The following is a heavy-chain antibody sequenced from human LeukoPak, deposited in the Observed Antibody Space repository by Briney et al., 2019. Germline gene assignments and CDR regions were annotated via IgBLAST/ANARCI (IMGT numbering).Heavy chain of an antibody. J-gene: IGHJ3*02. V-gene: IGHV3-7*01. CDR3: AKEGGYSYGFGIGDDALDI. D-gene: IGHD5-18*01. CDR2: IKQDGSEK. CDR1: GFTFSSYW. Sequence: PGGSLRLSCAASGFTFSSYWMNWVRQTPGKGLEWVANIKQDGSEKYYVDSVKGRFTISRDNAKNSLYLQMNSLRAEDTAVYYCAKEGGYSYGFGIGDDALDIWGQGTMVTVSS.